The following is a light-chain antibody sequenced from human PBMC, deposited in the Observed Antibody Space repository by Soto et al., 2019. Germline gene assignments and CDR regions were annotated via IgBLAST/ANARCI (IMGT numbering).Light chain of an antibody. Sequence: DIQLTQSPSSLSASVGDRVTITCRATQDISTYLVWYQQKPGTVPKLLIFAASTLQSGVPSRFSGSGSGTHFTLTTSSLQPEDVATYYCQNYNGAPWTFGQGTKVEIK. CDR1: QDISTY. J-gene: IGKJ1*01. CDR2: AAS. V-gene: IGKV1-27*01. CDR3: QNYNGAPWT.